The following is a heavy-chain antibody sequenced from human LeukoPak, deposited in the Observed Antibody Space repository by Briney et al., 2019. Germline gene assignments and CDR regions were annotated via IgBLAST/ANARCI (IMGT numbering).Heavy chain of an antibody. CDR3: ARDRGSSWYDY. J-gene: IGHJ4*02. D-gene: IGHD6-13*01. CDR2: IYYIWTT. Sequence: PSETLSLTCTVSGASISSYYWTWIRQPPGKGLEWIGYIYYIWTTNYNPSLKSRVTISVDTSKNQFSLKLSSVIAADTAVYYCARDRGSSWYDYWGQGTLVTVSS. V-gene: IGHV4-59*01. CDR1: GASISSYY.